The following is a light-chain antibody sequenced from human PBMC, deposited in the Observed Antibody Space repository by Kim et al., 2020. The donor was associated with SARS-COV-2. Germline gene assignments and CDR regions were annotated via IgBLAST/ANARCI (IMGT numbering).Light chain of an antibody. CDR3: QSYDSSNVV. CDR2: EDN. CDR1: SGSIASNC. V-gene: IGLV6-57*03. J-gene: IGLJ2*01. Sequence: GKTVTIYCTRSSGSIASNCVQWYQQRPGSAPTTVIYEDNQRPSGVPDRFSGSIDSSSNSASLTISGLKTEDEADYYCQSYDSSNVVFGGGTQLTVL.